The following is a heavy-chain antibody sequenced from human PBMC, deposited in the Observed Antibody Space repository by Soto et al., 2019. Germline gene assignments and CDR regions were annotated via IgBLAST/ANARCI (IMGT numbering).Heavy chain of an antibody. CDR3: ARSPRRVDGKWYLDY. CDR1: GDSFSSSNW. D-gene: IGHD2-15*01. V-gene: IGHV4-4*02. J-gene: IGHJ4*02. CDR2: ILHPGHT. Sequence: QVQLQESGPGLVEPSGTLSLTCGVSGDSFSSSNWWTWVRQPPGKGLEWIGDILHPGHTDYSPSLRSRLTISIDSSKKEFSLALTSVTATDTAVYYCARSPRRVDGKWYLDYWGQGLLVTVSS.